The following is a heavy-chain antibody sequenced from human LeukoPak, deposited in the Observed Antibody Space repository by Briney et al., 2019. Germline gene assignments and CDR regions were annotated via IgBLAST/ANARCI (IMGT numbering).Heavy chain of an antibody. CDR1: GFILSSYA. J-gene: IGHJ3*01. D-gene: IGHD1-26*01. V-gene: IGHV3-30*02. CDR2: IRSDASNK. CDR3: AKGWGDDAFDV. Sequence: PGGSLRLSCGASGFILSSYAMHWVRQAPGKGLEWVTFIRSDASNKYSADSVQGRFTISRDNSKNTLYLQRNSLRTEDTAVYYCAKGWGDDAFDVWGQGTMVTASS.